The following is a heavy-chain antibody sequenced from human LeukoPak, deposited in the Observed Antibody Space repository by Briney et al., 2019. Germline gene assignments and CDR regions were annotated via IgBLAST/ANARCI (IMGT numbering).Heavy chain of an antibody. V-gene: IGHV4-59*08. D-gene: IGHD3-9*01. J-gene: IGHJ4*02. CDR1: GVSIFSYY. CDR2: IHYSGTT. CDR3: ATGRSIRYFDY. Sequence: SETLSLTCTVSGVSIFSYYWNWIRQPPGQGLEWIGHIHYSGTTNYNPSLKSRVTISVDTSKSQFSLQLTSATAADTAIYYCATGRSIRYFDYWGQGTLLSVSS.